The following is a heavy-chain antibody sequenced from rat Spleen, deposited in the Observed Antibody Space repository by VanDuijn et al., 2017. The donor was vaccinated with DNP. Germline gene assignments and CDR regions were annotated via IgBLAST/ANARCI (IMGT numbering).Heavy chain of an antibody. J-gene: IGHJ2*01. Sequence: EVQLQESGPGLVKPSQSLSLTCSVTGYSITSNYWAWIRKFPGNKMEWIGHISYSGGTRYNPSLKSRISITRDTSENQFFLHLNSVTTEDTATYYCARWVRYFDSWGQGVMVTVSS. CDR3: ARWVRYFDS. CDR1: GYSITSNY. CDR2: ISYSGGT. V-gene: IGHV3-1*01. D-gene: IGHD1-1*01.